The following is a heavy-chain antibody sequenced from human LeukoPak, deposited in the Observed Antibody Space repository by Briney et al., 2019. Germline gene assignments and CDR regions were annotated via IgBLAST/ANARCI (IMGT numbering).Heavy chain of an antibody. D-gene: IGHD6-13*01. CDR3: ARDGPQAAEVDY. CDR1: GYTFTSYA. Sequence: ASVKVSCKASGYTFTSYAMHWVRQAPGQRLEWMGWINAGNGNTKYSQKFQGRVTITRDTSASTAYMELSSLRSEDTAVYYCARDGPQAAEVDYWGQGTLVTVSS. CDR2: INAGNGNT. V-gene: IGHV1-3*01. J-gene: IGHJ4*02.